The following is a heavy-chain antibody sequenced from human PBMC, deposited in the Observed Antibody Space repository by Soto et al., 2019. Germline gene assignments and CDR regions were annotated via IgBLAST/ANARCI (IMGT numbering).Heavy chain of an antibody. CDR3: AKGAYYDS. J-gene: IGHJ4*02. Sequence: LXISWAASLVTFSSYAMSWVRQAPGKGLEWVSAISGSGGSTYYSDSVKGLFTISRDNSKNTLYLQMNSLRAEDTAVYYCAKGAYYDSWGQGTLVTVSS. V-gene: IGHV3-23*01. CDR1: LVTFSSYA. CDR2: ISGSGGST. D-gene: IGHD3-22*01.